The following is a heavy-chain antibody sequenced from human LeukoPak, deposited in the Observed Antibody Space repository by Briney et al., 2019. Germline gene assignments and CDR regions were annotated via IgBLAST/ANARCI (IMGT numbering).Heavy chain of an antibody. Sequence: KVSCKASGYTFTSYWIGWVRQMPGKGLEWMGIIYPGDSDTRYSPSFQGQVTISADKSISTAYLQWSSLKASDTAMYYCARIKRGHFDYWGQGTLVTVSS. V-gene: IGHV5-51*01. J-gene: IGHJ4*02. CDR2: IYPGDSDT. CDR3: ARIKRGHFDY. D-gene: IGHD3-10*01. CDR1: GYTFTSYW.